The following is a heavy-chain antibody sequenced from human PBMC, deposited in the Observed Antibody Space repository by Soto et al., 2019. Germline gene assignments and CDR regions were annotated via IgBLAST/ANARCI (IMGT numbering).Heavy chain of an antibody. Sequence: GGSLRLSCAASGFTFSSYAMSWVRQAPGKGLEWVSAISGSGGSTYYADSVKGRFTISRDNSRNTLYLQMNSLRAEDTAVYYCAKRVNSVGPLSIFDYWGQGTLVTVSS. D-gene: IGHD1-7*01. J-gene: IGHJ4*02. V-gene: IGHV3-23*01. CDR1: GFTFSSYA. CDR2: ISGSGGST. CDR3: AKRVNSVGPLSIFDY.